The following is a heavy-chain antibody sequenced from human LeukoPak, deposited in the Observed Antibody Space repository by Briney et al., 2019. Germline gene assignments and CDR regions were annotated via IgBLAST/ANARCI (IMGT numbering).Heavy chain of an antibody. D-gene: IGHD4-23*01. V-gene: IGHV1-69*04. Sequence: ASVKVSCKASGGTFSSYAIGWVRQAPGQGLEWMGRIIPILGIANYAQKFQGRVTITADKSTSAAYMELSSLRSEDTAVYYCARDQYGGNSSYFDYWGQGTLVTVSS. CDR2: IIPILGIA. CDR3: ARDQYGGNSSYFDY. J-gene: IGHJ4*02. CDR1: GGTFSSYA.